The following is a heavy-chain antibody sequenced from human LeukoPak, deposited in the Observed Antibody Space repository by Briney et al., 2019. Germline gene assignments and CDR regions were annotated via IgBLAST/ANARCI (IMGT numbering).Heavy chain of an antibody. D-gene: IGHD4-23*01. CDR2: ISYDGSNK. Sequence: GGSLRLSCAASGFTFSSYAMHWVRQAPGKGLEWVAVISYDGSNKYYADSVKGRFTIPRDNSKNTLYLQMNSLRAEDTAVYYCASAGGNSDFDYWGQGTLVTVSS. CDR1: GFTFSSYA. V-gene: IGHV3-30-3*01. CDR3: ASAGGNSDFDY. J-gene: IGHJ4*02.